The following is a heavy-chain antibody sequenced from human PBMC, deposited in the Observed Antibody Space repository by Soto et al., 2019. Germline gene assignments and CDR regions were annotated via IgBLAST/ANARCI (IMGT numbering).Heavy chain of an antibody. CDR2: IIPILGIA. Sequence: QVQLVQSGAEVKKPGSSVKVSCKASGGTFSSYTITWVRQAPGQGLEWMGRIIPILGIANYAQKFQGRVTITADKSTSTAYMELSRLSSEGTAVYYCANPPRYWGQGILVTVAS. V-gene: IGHV1-69*02. CDR1: GGTFSSYT. J-gene: IGHJ4*02. CDR3: ANPPRY.